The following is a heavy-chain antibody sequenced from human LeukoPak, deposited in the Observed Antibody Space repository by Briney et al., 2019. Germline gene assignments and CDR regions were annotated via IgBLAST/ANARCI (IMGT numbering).Heavy chain of an antibody. CDR3: ASRVDADLDY. V-gene: IGHV1-2*06. J-gene: IGHJ4*02. CDR2: INPKSGGT. D-gene: IGHD5-18*01. CDR1: GYTFTGYY. Sequence: ASVKVSCKTSGYTFTGYYMYWMRQAPGQGLEWMGRINPKSGGTDYAQKFQGRVIMTRDTSVSTAYMELIGLTSDDTAIYYCASRVDADLDYWGQGTLVTVSS.